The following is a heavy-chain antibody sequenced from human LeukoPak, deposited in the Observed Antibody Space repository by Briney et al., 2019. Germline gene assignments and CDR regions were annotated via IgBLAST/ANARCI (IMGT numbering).Heavy chain of an antibody. CDR3: ASRCSSTSCYFDY. D-gene: IGHD2-2*01. J-gene: IGHJ4*02. CDR1: GGSISSSSYY. CDR2: IYYSGST. Sequence: SETLSLTCTVSGGSISSSSYYWGWIRQPPGKGLEWIGSIYYSGSTYYNPSLKSRVTISVDTSKYQFSLKLSSVTAADTAVYYCASRCSSTSCYFDYWGQGTLVTVSS. V-gene: IGHV4-39*01.